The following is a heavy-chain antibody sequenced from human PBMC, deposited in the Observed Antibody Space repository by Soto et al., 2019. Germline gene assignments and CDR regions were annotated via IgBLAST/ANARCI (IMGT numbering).Heavy chain of an antibody. J-gene: IGHJ6*02. V-gene: IGHV5-10-1*01. CDR3: ARRAMDPQYYYYYYGMDV. CDR1: GYSFTSYW. D-gene: IGHD2-2*01. Sequence: GESLKISCKGSGYSFTSYWISWVRQMPGKGLEWMGRIDPSDSYTNYSPSFQGHVTISADKSISTAYLQWSSLKASDTAMYYCARRAMDPQYYYYYYGMDVWGQGTTVTVSS. CDR2: IDPSDSYT.